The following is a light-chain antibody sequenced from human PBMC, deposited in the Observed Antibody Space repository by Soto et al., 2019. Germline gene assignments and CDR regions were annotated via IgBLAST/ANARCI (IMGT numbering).Light chain of an antibody. CDR3: QSYDSSLSGPFIG. CDR2: EAS. Sequence: QSALTQPASVSGSPGQSITISCTGTSSDVGSSNLVSWYQQDPGKAPKLMIYEASERPSGVSDRFSGSRSGNTASLTISGLRAEDEADYYCQSYDSSLSGPFIGFGTGTKLTVL. J-gene: IGLJ1*01. V-gene: IGLV2-14*02. CDR1: SSDVGSSNL.